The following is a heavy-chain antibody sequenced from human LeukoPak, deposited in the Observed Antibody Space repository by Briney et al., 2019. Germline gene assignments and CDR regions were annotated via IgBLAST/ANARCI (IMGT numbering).Heavy chain of an antibody. Sequence: SETLSLTCTVSGYSISSGYYWGWIRQPPGKGLEWIGSIYHSGSTYYNPSLESRVTISVDTSKNQFSLKLSSVTAADTAVYYCASGYTNYYYYYMDVWGKGTTVTVSS. CDR3: ASGYTNYYYYYMDV. V-gene: IGHV4-38-2*02. J-gene: IGHJ6*03. CDR1: GYSISSGYY. D-gene: IGHD2-2*02. CDR2: IYHSGST.